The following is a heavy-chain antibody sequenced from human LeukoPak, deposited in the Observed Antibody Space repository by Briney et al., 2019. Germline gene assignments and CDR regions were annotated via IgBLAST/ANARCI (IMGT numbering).Heavy chain of an antibody. CDR3: VRRGVGGRREY. CDR1: GYNFPSYW. Sequence: KSGESLKISCKGSGYNFPSYWIGWVRQMPGKGLEWMGIIYPADSDTRFRPSFQGQVTISADKSISTAYLQWSSVKASDTAMYYCVRRGVGGRREYWGQGTLVTVSS. D-gene: IGHD1-26*01. V-gene: IGHV5-51*01. CDR2: IYPADSDT. J-gene: IGHJ4*02.